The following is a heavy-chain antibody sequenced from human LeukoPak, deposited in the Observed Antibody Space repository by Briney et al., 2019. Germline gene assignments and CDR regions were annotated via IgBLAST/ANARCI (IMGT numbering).Heavy chain of an antibody. CDR2: INHSGST. CDR1: GGSFSGYY. Sequence: PSETLSLTCAVYGGSFSGYYWSWIRQPPGKGLEWIGEINHSGSTNYNPSLKSRVTISVDTSKNQFSLKLSSVTAADTAVYYCARGRPILDYWGQGTLVTVSS. V-gene: IGHV4-34*01. J-gene: IGHJ4*02. CDR3: ARGRPILDY.